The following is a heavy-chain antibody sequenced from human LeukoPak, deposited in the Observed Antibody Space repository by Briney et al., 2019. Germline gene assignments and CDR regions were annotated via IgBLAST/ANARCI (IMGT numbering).Heavy chain of an antibody. Sequence: PGGSLRLSCAASGFTFSSYGMQWVRQAPGKGLVWVSHINSDGSWTSYADSVKGRFTISKDNAKNTVYLQMNSLRAEDTAVYYCVSFYETYWGRGTLVTVSS. CDR3: VSFYETY. V-gene: IGHV3-74*01. CDR2: INSDGSWT. CDR1: GFTFSSYG. D-gene: IGHD2/OR15-2a*01. J-gene: IGHJ4*02.